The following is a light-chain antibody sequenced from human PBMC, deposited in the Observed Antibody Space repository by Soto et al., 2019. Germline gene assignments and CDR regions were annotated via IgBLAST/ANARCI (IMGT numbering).Light chain of an antibody. CDR1: QSVSSN. Sequence: EIVMTQSPATLSVSPGERATLSCRASQSVSSNLAWYQQKPGQAPRLLIYGASNRATSIPARFSGSGSGTEFTLTINSLQSEDFAVYYCQKYNNWPLYTFGQGTNLEIK. J-gene: IGKJ2*01. V-gene: IGKV3-15*01. CDR2: GAS. CDR3: QKYNNWPLYT.